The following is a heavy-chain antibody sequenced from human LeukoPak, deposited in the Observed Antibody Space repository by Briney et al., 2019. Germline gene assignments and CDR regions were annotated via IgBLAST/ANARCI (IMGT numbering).Heavy chain of an antibody. CDR3: ARDCSSTSCGTYYYYYGMDV. J-gene: IGHJ6*02. D-gene: IGHD2-2*01. Sequence: SETLSLTCTVSGGSISSYYWSWIRQPAGKGLEWIGRIYTSGSTNYNPSLKSRVTMSVDTSKNQFSLKLSSVTAADTAAYYCARDCSSTSCGTYYYYYGMDVWGQGTTVTVSS. CDR2: IYTSGST. V-gene: IGHV4-4*07. CDR1: GGSISSYY.